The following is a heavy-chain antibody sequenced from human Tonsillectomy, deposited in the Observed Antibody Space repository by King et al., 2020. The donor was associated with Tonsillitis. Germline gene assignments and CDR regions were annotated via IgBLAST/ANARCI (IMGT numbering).Heavy chain of an antibody. V-gene: IGHV3-74*01. J-gene: IGHJ4*02. CDR3: ARNYYDSSGYYYGLYFFDY. Sequence: VQLVESGGGLVQPGGSLRLSCTASGFTFTSYWMHWVRQAPGKGLVWVSRINSDGSSTSYADSVKGRFTISRDNAKNTLYLQMNSLRAEDTAVYYCARNYYDSSGYYYGLYFFDYWGQGTLVTDSS. CDR2: INSDGSST. CDR1: GFTFTSYW. D-gene: IGHD3-22*01.